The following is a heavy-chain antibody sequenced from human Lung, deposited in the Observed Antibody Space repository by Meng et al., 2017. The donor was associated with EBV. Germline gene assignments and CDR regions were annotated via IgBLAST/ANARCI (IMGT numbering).Heavy chain of an antibody. V-gene: IGHV4-31*01. Sequence: QVQLQESGPGRVKPSQTLSLTCTVSGGSISSGGHYWSWIRQHPGKSLEWIGYIYYSGSTYYNPSLKSLVSISVDTSNNQFSLKLSSVTAADTAVYYCARAVDTGYFDYWGQGTLVTVSS. CDR3: ARAVDTGYFDY. D-gene: IGHD5-18*01. J-gene: IGHJ4*02. CDR2: IYYSGST. CDR1: GGSISSGGHY.